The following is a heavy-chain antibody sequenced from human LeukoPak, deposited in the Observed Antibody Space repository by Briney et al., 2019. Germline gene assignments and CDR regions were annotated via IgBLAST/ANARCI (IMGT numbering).Heavy chain of an antibody. J-gene: IGHJ4*02. D-gene: IGHD5-12*01. CDR2: ISYDGSNK. V-gene: IGHV3-30*04. Sequence: GGSLRLSCAASGFTISSYAMHWVRQAPGKGLEWVAVISYDGSNKYYADSVKGRFTISRDNSKNTLYLQMNGLRAEDTAVYYCAEYRGYENFDYWGQGTLVTVSS. CDR1: GFTISSYA. CDR3: AEYRGYENFDY.